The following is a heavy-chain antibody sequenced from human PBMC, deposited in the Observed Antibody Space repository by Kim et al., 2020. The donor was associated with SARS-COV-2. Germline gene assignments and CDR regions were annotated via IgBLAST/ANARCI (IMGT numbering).Heavy chain of an antibody. CDR2: SNE. J-gene: IGHJ4*02. V-gene: IGHV3-33*01. CDR3: ARVFAYSVDF. D-gene: IGHD5-18*01. Sequence: SNEYYSDSVKGRFSISGDNSKNTLYLEMNSLRAEDTDVYYCARVFAYSVDFWGQGTLVTVSS.